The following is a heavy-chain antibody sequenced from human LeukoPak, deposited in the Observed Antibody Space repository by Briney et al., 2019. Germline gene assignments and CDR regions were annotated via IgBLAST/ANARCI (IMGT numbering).Heavy chain of an antibody. CDR2: VYTDGNI. D-gene: IGHD1-26*01. V-gene: IGHV3-53*01. CDR1: GFTVSDNY. J-gene: IGHJ5*02. CDR3: AKKYSTGLDP. Sequence: GGSLRLSCTASGFTVSDNYMNWVRQAPGKGLEWVSVVYTDGNIYYADSVKGRFTISKDTSKNTVDLLMNSLRAEDTAIYYCAKKYSTGLDPWGQGTLVTVSS.